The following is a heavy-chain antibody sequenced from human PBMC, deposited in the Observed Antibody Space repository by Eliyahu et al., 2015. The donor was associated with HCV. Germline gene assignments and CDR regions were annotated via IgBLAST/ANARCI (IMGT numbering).Heavy chain of an antibody. CDR3: AREMYSSSSTNYFDY. CDR2: INTDGSST. Sequence: EVQLVESGGGLVQPGGSLRLSCAASGXSXGXYWMPWVRQAPGKGLVWVSRINTDGSSTTYADSVKGRFTISRDNAKNTLYLQMNSLRAEDTAVYYCAREMYSSSSTNYFDYWGQGTLVTVSS. CDR1: GXSXGXYW. D-gene: IGHD6-6*01. J-gene: IGHJ4*02. V-gene: IGHV3-74*01.